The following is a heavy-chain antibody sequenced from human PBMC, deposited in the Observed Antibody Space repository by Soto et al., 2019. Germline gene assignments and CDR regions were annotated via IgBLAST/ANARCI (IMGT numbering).Heavy chain of an antibody. CDR2: ISGSGGST. J-gene: IGHJ4*02. V-gene: IGHV3-23*01. CDR1: GFTFSSYA. D-gene: IGHD3-22*01. Sequence: GGSLRLSCAASGFTFSSYAMSWVRQAPGKGLEWVSAISGSGGSTYYADSVKGRFTISRDNSKNTLYLQMNSLRAEDTAVYYCAKDIPYDSSGYYVGGFDYWGQGTLVTVSS. CDR3: AKDIPYDSSGYYVGGFDY.